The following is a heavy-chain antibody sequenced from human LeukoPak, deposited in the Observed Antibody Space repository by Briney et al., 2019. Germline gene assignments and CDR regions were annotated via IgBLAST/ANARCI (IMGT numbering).Heavy chain of an antibody. V-gene: IGHV4-59*08. CDR3: ASQMSGTSVSY. CDR2: INNSGGT. Sequence: SSETLSLTCTVSGGSISSYYWSWIRQPPGKGLEWIGYINNSGGTSYNPSLKSRVTISLDTSKNQFSLKLNSVTTTDTAVYYCASQMSGTSVSYWGQGTLVTVSS. CDR1: GGSISSYY. D-gene: IGHD2-2*01. J-gene: IGHJ4*02.